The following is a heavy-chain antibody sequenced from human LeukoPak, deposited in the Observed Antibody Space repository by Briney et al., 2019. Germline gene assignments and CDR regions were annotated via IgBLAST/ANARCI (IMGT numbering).Heavy chain of an antibody. Sequence: PSETLSLTCAVYGGSFSGYYWSWIRQPPGKGLEWIGEINHSGSTNYNPSLKSRVTISVDTSKNQFSLKLSSVTAADTAVCYCARGMAGDDYWGQGTLVTVSS. D-gene: IGHD6-19*01. CDR2: INHSGST. CDR1: GGSFSGYY. CDR3: ARGMAGDDY. J-gene: IGHJ4*02. V-gene: IGHV4-34*01.